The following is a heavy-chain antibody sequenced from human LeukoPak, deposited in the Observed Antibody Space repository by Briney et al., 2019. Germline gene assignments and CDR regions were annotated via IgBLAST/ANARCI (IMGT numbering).Heavy chain of an antibody. CDR1: GGSISSGDYS. D-gene: IGHD2-2*01. CDR3: ARVRDCSSSICHYYFDY. J-gene: IGHJ4*02. Sequence: SETLSLTCAVSGGSISSGDYSWSWIRQAPGKGLEWIGYIYYSGSTYYNPSLKSRVTISVDTSKNHFSLRLTSVTAADTAVYYCARVRDCSSSICHYYFDYWGQGTLVTVSS. V-gene: IGHV4-30-2*01. CDR2: IYYSGST.